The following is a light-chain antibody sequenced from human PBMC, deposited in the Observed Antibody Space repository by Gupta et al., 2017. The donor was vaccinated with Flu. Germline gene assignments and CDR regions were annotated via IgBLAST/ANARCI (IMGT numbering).Light chain of an antibody. CDR3: QQYGSSPPYT. Sequence: EIVLTQSPGTLSLSPGERATLSCRASQRVSSSYLAWYQQKPGQAPRLLIYGASTRATGIPDRFSVSGSGTDFTLTISRLEPEDFAVYYCQQYGSSPPYTFGQGTRLEIK. V-gene: IGKV3-20*01. J-gene: IGKJ2*01. CDR2: GAS. CDR1: QRVSSSY.